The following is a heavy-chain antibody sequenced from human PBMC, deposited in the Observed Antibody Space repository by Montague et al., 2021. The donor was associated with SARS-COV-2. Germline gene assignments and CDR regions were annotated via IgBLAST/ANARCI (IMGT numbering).Heavy chain of an antibody. CDR1: GDSVSSNSAA. J-gene: IGHJ6*03. D-gene: IGHD3-9*01. CDR3: ARDLLTGYLPYYYYMDV. V-gene: IGHV6-1*01. CDR2: TYYRSKWYN. Sequence: CAISGDSVSSNSAAWNWIRQSPSRGLEWLGRTYYRSKWYNDYAVSVKSRITINPDTSKNQFSLQLNSVTPEDTTVYYCARDLLTGYLPYYYYMDVWGKGTTVTASS.